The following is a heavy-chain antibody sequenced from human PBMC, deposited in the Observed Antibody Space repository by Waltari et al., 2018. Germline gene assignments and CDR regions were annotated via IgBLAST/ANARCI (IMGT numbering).Heavy chain of an antibody. CDR2: VNSAGTGS. CDR3: ARDTPGDGIDY. V-gene: IGHV3-74*01. CDR1: GFTFGDYW. D-gene: IGHD2-21*01. J-gene: IGHJ4*02. Sequence: EVQLVESGGGLVQPGGSLRLSCAASGFTFGDYWMHWVRQVPGKGLLWVSHVNSAGTGSSYADSVKGRFTISRDNARNILYLQMNSLTVEDTAVYYCARDTPGDGIDYWGQGTLVTVSP.